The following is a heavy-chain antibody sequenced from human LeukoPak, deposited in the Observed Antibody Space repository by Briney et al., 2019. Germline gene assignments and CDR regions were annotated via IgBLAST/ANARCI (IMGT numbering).Heavy chain of an antibody. J-gene: IGHJ4*02. CDR2: IIPIFGTA. D-gene: IGHD6-19*01. CDR1: GGTFSSYA. V-gene: IGHV1-69*13. CDR3: VSHPGYSSGWRFDY. Sequence: SVKVSCKASGGTFSSYAISWVRQAPGQGLEWMGGIIPIFGTANYAQKFQGRVTITADESTSTAYMELSSLRSEDTAVYYCVSHPGYSSGWRFDYWGQGTLVTVSS.